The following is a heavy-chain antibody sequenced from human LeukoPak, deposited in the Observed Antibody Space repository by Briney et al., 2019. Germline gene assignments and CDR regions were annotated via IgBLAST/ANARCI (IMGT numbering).Heavy chain of an antibody. J-gene: IGHJ6*02. D-gene: IGHD3-22*01. CDR1: GFTFSTFP. CDR3: ARDGHYYDSSGYYALISYYYYGMDV. V-gene: IGHV3-33*08. CDR2: IWYDGSNK. Sequence: GGSLRLSCSASGFTFSTFPMHWVRQAPGKGLEWVAVIWYDGSNKYYADSVKGRFTISRDNSKNTLYLQMNSLRAEDTAVYYCARDGHYYDSSGYYALISYYYYGMDVWGQGTTVTVSS.